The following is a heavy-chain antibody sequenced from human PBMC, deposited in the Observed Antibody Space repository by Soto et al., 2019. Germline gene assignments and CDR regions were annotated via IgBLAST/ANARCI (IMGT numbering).Heavy chain of an antibody. CDR3: AKRGPYSSGWYYFGQ. D-gene: IGHD6-19*01. J-gene: IGHJ4*02. Sequence: GGSLRLSCAASGFTFSSYAMSWVRQAPGKGLEWVSAISGSGSSTYYADSVKGRFTISRDNSKNTLYLQMNSLRAEDTAVYYSAKRGPYSSGWYYFGQWGQGTQVTVSS. V-gene: IGHV3-23*01. CDR2: ISGSGSST. CDR1: GFTFSSYA.